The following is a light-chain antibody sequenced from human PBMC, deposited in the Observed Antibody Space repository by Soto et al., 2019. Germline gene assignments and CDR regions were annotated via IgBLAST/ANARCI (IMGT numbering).Light chain of an antibody. CDR1: QSISSW. CDR2: DAS. CDR3: LLDFRYFWA. Sequence: DIEMTQSPSTLAASLGDRVTITCRAGQSISSWLAWYQQKPGKAPKLLIYDASSLESGVPSRFRGSGSGTEFTLTISSLPPEDFETYYCLLDFRYFWAFGQGTKVDIK. V-gene: IGKV1-5*01. J-gene: IGKJ1*01.